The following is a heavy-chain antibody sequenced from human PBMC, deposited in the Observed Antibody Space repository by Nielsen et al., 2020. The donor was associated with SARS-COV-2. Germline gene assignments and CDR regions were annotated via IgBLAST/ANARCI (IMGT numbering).Heavy chain of an antibody. V-gene: IGHV3-48*03. CDR3: ATNVDIMGRGDY. D-gene: IGHD1-26*01. Sequence: WIRQPPGKGLEWVSYISSSGSTIYSADSVKGRFTISRDNARNSLYLQMNSLRAEDTAVYYCATNVDIMGRGDYWGQGTLVTVSS. J-gene: IGHJ4*02. CDR2: ISSSGSTI.